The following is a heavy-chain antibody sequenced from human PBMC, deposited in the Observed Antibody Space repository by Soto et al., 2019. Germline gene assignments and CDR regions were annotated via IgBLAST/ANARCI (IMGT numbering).Heavy chain of an antibody. CDR2: IYPGDSDT. Sequence: GESLKISCQGSGNSFTTYWIAWVRQMPGKGLEWLGIIYPGDSDTRYSPSFQGQVTISADKSISTAYLQWSSLKASDTAMYYCARQAYTYGYDYWGQGTQVNVSS. D-gene: IGHD5-18*01. V-gene: IGHV5-51*01. CDR1: GNSFTTYW. CDR3: ARQAYTYGYDY. J-gene: IGHJ4*02.